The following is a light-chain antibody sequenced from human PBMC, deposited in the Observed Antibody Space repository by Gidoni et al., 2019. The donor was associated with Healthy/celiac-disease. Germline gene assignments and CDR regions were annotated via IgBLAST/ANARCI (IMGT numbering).Light chain of an antibody. Sequence: EIVLTQSPATLSLSTGERATLSCRDSQSVSSYLAWYQQKPGQAPRLLIYDASNRATGIPARFSGSGSGTDFTLTISSLEPEDFAVYYCQQRSNWLTFGGGTKVEIK. J-gene: IGKJ4*01. V-gene: IGKV3-11*01. CDR3: QQRSNWLT. CDR2: DAS. CDR1: QSVSSY.